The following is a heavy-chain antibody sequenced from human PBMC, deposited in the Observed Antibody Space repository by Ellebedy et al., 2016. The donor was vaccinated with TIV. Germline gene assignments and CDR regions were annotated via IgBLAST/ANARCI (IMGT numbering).Heavy chain of an antibody. J-gene: IGHJ6*02. CDR3: ALGRVVPAKDYYYYYGMDV. CDR2: ISAYNGNT. V-gene: IGHV1-18*01. CDR1: GYTFTSYG. D-gene: IGHD2-2*01. Sequence: AASVKVSCKASGYTFTSYGISWVRQAPGQGLEWMGWISAYNGNTTYAQKLQGRVTMTTDTSTSTAYMELRSLRSDDTAVYYCALGRVVPAKDYYYYYGMDVWGQGTTVTVSS.